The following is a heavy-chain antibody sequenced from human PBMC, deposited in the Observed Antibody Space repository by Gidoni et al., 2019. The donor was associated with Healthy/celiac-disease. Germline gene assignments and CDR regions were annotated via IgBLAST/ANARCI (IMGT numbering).Heavy chain of an antibody. V-gene: IGHV4-39*01. Sequence: QLQLQESGPGLGKPSATMSLTCTVSGGSISSSYYWGWIRQPPGKGLEWIGSIYYSGSTYYNPSLKSRVTISVDTSKNQFSLKLSSVTAADTAVYYCARRQWLTTAADAFDIWGQGTMVTVSS. J-gene: IGHJ3*02. CDR2: IYYSGST. CDR3: ARRQWLTTAADAFDI. D-gene: IGHD6-19*01. CDR1: GGSISSSYY.